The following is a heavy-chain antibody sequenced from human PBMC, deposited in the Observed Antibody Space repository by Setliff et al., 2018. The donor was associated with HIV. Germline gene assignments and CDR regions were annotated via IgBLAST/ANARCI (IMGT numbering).Heavy chain of an antibody. CDR3: ARGDYGSGSYYTYYFYYGMDV. CDR1: GGTFSSYS. CDR2: IIPIYGTP. J-gene: IGHJ6*02. V-gene: IGHV1-69*13. Sequence: SVKVSCKASGGTFSSYSINWVRQAPGQGLEWMGGIIPIYGTPIYAQKFQGRVTITADESTSTAYMELSSLRSEDTAVYYCARGDYGSGSYYTYYFYYGMDVWGQGTTVTVSS. D-gene: IGHD3-10*01.